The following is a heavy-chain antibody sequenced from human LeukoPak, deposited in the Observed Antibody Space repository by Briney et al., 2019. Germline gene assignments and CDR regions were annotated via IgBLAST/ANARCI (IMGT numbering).Heavy chain of an antibody. CDR3: ARVYSERWLQSISPRFDY. V-gene: IGHV4-39*07. Sequence: TSETLSLTCTVSGGSISSSSYYWGWIRQPPGKGLEWIGSIYYSGSTYYNPSLKSRVTISVDTSKNQFSLKLSSVTAADTAVYYCARVYSERWLQSISPRFDYWGQGTLVTVSS. J-gene: IGHJ4*02. CDR1: GGSISSSSYY. D-gene: IGHD5-24*01. CDR2: IYYSGST.